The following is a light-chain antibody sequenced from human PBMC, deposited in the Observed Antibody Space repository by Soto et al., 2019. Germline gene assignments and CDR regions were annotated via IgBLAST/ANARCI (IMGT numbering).Light chain of an antibody. Sequence: DVVVTQSPLALPVTLGQPASISCRSTQSLVDSDGNTYLTWLQQRPGQSPRRLIYKVSNRDSGVQDRVSGSGSGTDFTLKISGVEAEDVGVYYCLQGTHWPWTLGQGTQVEIK. CDR3: LQGTHWPWT. CDR2: KVS. V-gene: IGKV2-30*01. CDR1: QSLVDSDGNTY. J-gene: IGKJ1*01.